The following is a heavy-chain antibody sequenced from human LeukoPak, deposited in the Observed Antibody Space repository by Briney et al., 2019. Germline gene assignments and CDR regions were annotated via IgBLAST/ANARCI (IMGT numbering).Heavy chain of an antibody. CDR2: ISGSGGST. V-gene: IGHV3-23*01. CDR1: GFTFSSYA. CDR3: AKDHGYSGYETTHY. D-gene: IGHD5-12*01. Sequence: GGSLKLSCAASGFTFSSYAMSWVRQAPGKGLEWVSAISGSGGSTYYADSVKGRFTISRDNSKNTLYLQMNSLRAEDTAVYYCAKDHGYSGYETTHYWGQGTLVTVSS. J-gene: IGHJ4*02.